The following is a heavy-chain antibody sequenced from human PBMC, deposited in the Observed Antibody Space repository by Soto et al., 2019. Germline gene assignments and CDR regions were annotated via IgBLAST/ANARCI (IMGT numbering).Heavy chain of an antibody. D-gene: IGHD2-8*01. CDR3: ANAQPEDYYYGMDV. Sequence: PGGSLRLSCAASGFTFSNFWMHWVRQAPGKGLVWVSHINSDGSDPTHADSVKGRFTISRDNSKNTPYLQMNSLRAEDTAVYYCANAQPEDYYYGMDVWGQGTTVTVSS. V-gene: IGHV3-74*01. J-gene: IGHJ6*02. CDR1: GFTFSNFW. CDR2: INSDGSDP.